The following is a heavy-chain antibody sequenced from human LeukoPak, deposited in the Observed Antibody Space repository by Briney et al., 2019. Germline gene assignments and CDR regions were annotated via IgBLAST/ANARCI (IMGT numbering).Heavy chain of an antibody. J-gene: IGHJ5*02. D-gene: IGHD1-26*01. Sequence: ESGPTLVNPTETLTLTCTVSGFSLTNARMGVSWIRQPPGKALEWLAHIFSNDEKSYNTSLKSRLSISKDTSKSQVVLTMTNMDPVDTATYYCARIQAGSYSWTINNWFDPWGLGTLVTVSS. CDR3: ARIQAGSYSWTINNWFDP. V-gene: IGHV2-26*01. CDR1: GFSLTNARMG. CDR2: IFSNDEK.